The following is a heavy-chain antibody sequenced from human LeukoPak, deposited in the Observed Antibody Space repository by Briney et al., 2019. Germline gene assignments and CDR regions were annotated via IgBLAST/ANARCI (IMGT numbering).Heavy chain of an antibody. CDR3: ARTPPSYYDILTGSEGIDY. CDR2: INSDGSST. J-gene: IGHJ4*02. V-gene: IGHV3-74*01. D-gene: IGHD3-9*01. CDR1: GFTFSSYW. Sequence: GSLRLSCAASGFTFSSYWMHWVRQAPGKGLVWVSRINSDGSSTSYADSVKGRFTISRDNAKNTVYLQMNSLRAEDTAVYYCARTPPSYYDILTGSEGIDYWGQGTLVTVSS.